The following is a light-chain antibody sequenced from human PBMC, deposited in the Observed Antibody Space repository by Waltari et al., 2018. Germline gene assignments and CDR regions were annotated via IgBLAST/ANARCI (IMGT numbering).Light chain of an antibody. Sequence: EIVLTQSPDFQSVTPKETVPLTCRASQSIGSNLHWYQQKPDQSPKLLIKYASQSFSGVPSRFSGSGSGTDFSLTINSLEAEDAATYYCHQSSSLPYTFGQGTKLEIK. CDR2: YAS. CDR1: QSIGSN. J-gene: IGKJ2*01. CDR3: HQSSSLPYT. V-gene: IGKV6-21*01.